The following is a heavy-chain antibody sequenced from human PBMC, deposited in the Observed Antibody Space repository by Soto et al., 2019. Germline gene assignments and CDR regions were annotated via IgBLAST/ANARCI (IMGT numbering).Heavy chain of an antibody. CDR2: IYPGDSDT. CDR3: AATYSSSSFSDRNYYYGMDV. D-gene: IGHD6-6*01. CDR1: GYSFTSYW. J-gene: IGHJ6*02. Sequence: GESLKISCKGSGYSFTSYWIGWVRQMPGKGLEWMGIIYPGDSDTRYSPSFQGQVTISADKSISTAYLQWSSLKASDTAMYYCAATYSSSSFSDRNYYYGMDVWGQGTTVTVSS. V-gene: IGHV5-51*01.